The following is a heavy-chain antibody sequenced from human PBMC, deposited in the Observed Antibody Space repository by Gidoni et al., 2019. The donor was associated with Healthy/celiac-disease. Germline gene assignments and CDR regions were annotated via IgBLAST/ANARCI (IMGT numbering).Heavy chain of an antibody. CDR3: AREVLSRGFDY. CDR1: GCSISSYY. J-gene: IGHJ4*02. CDR2: IYYSGST. Sequence: QVQLQESGPGLVKPSETLSLTCTVYGCSISSYYWSWIRPPPGKGLEWIGYIYYSGSTNYNPSLKSRVTISVDTSKNQFSLKLSSVTAADTAVYYCAREVLSRGFDYWGQGTLVTVSS. D-gene: IGHD3-10*01. V-gene: IGHV4-59*12.